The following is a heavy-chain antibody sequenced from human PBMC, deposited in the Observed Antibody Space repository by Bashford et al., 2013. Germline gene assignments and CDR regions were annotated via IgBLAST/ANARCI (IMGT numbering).Heavy chain of an antibody. D-gene: IGHD1-26*01. V-gene: IGHV1-2*02. CDR1: GNTFTDYY. Sequence: ASVKVSCKASGNTFTDYYLHWVRQAPGQGLEWMAWINPNNGGTNYAQKFQGRVTMTRDTSITTAYMELSRLTSDDTALYYCARDGPVVGVWNAFDVWGQGTMVTVSS. CDR3: ARDGPVVGVWNAFDV. CDR2: INPNNGGT. J-gene: IGHJ3*01.